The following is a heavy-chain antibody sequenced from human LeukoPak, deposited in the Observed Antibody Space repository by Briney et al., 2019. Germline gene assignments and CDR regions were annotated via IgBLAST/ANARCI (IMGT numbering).Heavy chain of an antibody. CDR3: ARDRPGATDFDY. V-gene: IGHV1-46*01. Sequence: ASVKVSCMASGYTFTSYYMHWVRQAPGQGLEWMGIINPSGGSTSYAQKFQGRVTMTRDTSTSTVYMELSSLRSEDTAVYYCARDRPGATDFDYWGQGTLVTVSS. CDR2: INPSGGST. CDR1: GYTFTSYY. J-gene: IGHJ4*02. D-gene: IGHD1-26*01.